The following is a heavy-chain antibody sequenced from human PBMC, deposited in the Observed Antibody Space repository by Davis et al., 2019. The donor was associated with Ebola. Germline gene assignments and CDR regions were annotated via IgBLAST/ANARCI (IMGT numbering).Heavy chain of an antibody. CDR2: IVVGSGNT. J-gene: IGHJ6*02. CDR1: GFTFTSSA. V-gene: IGHV1-58*02. D-gene: IGHD5-18*01. CDR3: AADYLLGLLKDTAMVPQPQDYYGMDV. Sequence: SVKVSCKASGFTFTSSAMQWVRQARGQRLEWIGWIVVGSGNTNYAQKFQERVTITRDMSTSTAYMELSSLRSEDTAVYYCAADYLLGLLKDTAMVPQPQDYYGMDVWGQGTTVTVSS.